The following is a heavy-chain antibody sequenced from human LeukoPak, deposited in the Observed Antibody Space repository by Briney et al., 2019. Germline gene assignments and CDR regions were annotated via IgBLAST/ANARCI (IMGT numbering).Heavy chain of an antibody. CDR1: GYTFTSYA. CDR2: INAGNGNT. J-gene: IGHJ4*02. CDR3: ARDYGQWLAGGLYFDY. V-gene: IGHV1-3*01. Sequence: AASVKVSCKASGYTFTSYAMHWVRQAPGQRLEWMGWINAGNGNTKYSQKFQGRVTITRDTSASTAYMELSSLRSEDTAVYYCARDYGQWLAGGLYFDYWGQGTLVTVSS. D-gene: IGHD6-19*01.